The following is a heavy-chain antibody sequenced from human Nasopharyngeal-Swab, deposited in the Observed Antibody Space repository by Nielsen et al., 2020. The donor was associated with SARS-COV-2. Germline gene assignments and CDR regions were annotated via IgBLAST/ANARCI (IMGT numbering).Heavy chain of an antibody. D-gene: IGHD3-9*01. V-gene: IGHV3-21*04. J-gene: IGHJ4*02. Sequence: RQCPGKRPEWVSSISRNSDYILYADSVKGRFTISRDNAKNSLYLQMNSLRAEDTAVYYCARGAPLRYFDWCDLDYWGQGTLVTVSS. CDR2: ISRNSDYI. CDR3: ARGAPLRYFDWCDLDY.